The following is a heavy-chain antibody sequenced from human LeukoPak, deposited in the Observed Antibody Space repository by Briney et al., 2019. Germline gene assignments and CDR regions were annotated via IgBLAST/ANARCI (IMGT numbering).Heavy chain of an antibody. V-gene: IGHV1-18*01. CDR2: IKGYNGDT. D-gene: IGHD3-16*01. CDR3: AKEGGVFIFFDY. Sequence: ASVKASCKASGYTFTSYGISWVRQAPGQGLEWMGWIKGYNGDTNYAQKFQGRVTMTTDTSTSTAYMELRSLRSDDTAVYYCAKEGGVFIFFDYWGQGTLVTVSS. J-gene: IGHJ4*02. CDR1: GYTFTSYG.